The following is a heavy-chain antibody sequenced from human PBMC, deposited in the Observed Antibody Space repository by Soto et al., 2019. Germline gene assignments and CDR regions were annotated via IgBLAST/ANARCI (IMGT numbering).Heavy chain of an antibody. D-gene: IGHD5-12*01. CDR2: IYYSGST. CDR1: GGSISSYY. V-gene: IGHV4-59*01. Sequence: SETLSLTCTVSGGSISSYYWSWIRQPPGKGLEWIGYIYYSGSTNYNPSLKSRVTISVDTSKNQFSLKLSSVTAADTAVYYCARVYSGYDYYFDYWGQGTLVTVSS. CDR3: ARVYSGYDYYFDY. J-gene: IGHJ4*02.